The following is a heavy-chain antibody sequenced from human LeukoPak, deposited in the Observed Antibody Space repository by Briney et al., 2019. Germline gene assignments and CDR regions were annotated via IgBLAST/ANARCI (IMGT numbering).Heavy chain of an antibody. J-gene: IGHJ4*02. CDR3: ARSQSITMVRGVIAY. CDR2: INHSGST. CDR1: GRFFSGYY. V-gene: IGHV4-34*01. Sequence: SETLSLTCAVYGRFFSGYYWSWIRQPPGKGLEWIGEINHSGSTNYNPSLKSRVTISVDTSKNQFSLKLSSVTAADTAVYYCARSQSITMVRGVIAYWGQGTLVTVSS. D-gene: IGHD3-10*01.